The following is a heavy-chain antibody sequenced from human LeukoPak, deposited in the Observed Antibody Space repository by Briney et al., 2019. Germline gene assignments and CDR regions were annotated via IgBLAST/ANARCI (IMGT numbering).Heavy chain of an antibody. Sequence: ASVKGSCKASGYTFTGYYMHWVRQAPGQGLEWMGWINPNSGGTNYAQKFQGRVTMTRDTSISTAYMELSRLRSDDTAVYYCARDKDTAMPDYDYWGQGTLVTVSS. CDR1: GYTFTGYY. J-gene: IGHJ4*02. CDR3: ARDKDTAMPDYDY. D-gene: IGHD5-18*01. CDR2: INPNSGGT. V-gene: IGHV1-2*02.